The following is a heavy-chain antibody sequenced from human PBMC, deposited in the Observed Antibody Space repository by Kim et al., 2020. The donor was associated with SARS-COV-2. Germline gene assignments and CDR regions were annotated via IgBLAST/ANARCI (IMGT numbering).Heavy chain of an antibody. V-gene: IGHV3-11*05. CDR3: ARVAAYYYDSSGYGDY. Sequence: GGSLRLSCAASGFTFSDYYMSWIRQAPGKGLEWVSYISSSSSYTNYADSVKGRFTISRDNAKNSLYLQMNSLRAEDTAVYYCARVAAYYYDSSGYGDYWGQGTLVTVSS. D-gene: IGHD3-22*01. CDR2: ISSSSSYT. J-gene: IGHJ4*02. CDR1: GFTFSDYY.